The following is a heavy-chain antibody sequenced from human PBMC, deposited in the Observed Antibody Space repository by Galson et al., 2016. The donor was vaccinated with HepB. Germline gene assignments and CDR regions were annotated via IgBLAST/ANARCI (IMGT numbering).Heavy chain of an antibody. J-gene: IGHJ5*02. V-gene: IGHV4-61*01. CDR3: ARDQATVTTNRWFDP. CDR2: IYYSGST. Sequence: SETLSLTCSVSGGSVSSDSHYWSWIRQPPGKGLEWIGYIYYSGSTNYNPSLKSRVTISVDTSKNQFSPKLGSVTAADTAVYYCARDQATVTTNRWFDPWGQGTLVTVSS. CDR1: GGSVSSDSHY. D-gene: IGHD4-17*01.